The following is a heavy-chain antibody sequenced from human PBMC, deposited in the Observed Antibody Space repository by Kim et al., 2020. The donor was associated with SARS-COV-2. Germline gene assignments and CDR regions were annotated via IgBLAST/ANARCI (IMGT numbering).Heavy chain of an antibody. D-gene: IGHD4-17*01. CDR1: GGSISSSSYY. V-gene: IGHV4-39*01. J-gene: IGHJ4*01. Sequence: SETLSLTCTVSGGSISSSSYYWGWIRQPPGKGLEWIGSIYYSGSTYYNPSLKSRVTISVDTSKNQFSLKLSSVTAADTAVYYCARHRSYVDYLYYFDYWG. CDR3: ARHRSYVDYLYYFDY. CDR2: IYYSGST.